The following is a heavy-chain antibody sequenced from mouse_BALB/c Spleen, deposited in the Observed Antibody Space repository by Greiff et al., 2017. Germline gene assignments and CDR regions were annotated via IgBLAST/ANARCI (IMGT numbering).Heavy chain of an antibody. V-gene: IGHV1-14*01. CDR3: ARGRFTTAGYFDY. D-gene: IGHD1-2*01. CDR1: GYTFTSYV. J-gene: IGHJ2*01. CDR2: INPYNDGT. Sequence: EVKLMESGPELVKPGASVKMSCKASGYTFTSYVMHWVKQKPGQGLEWIGYINPYNDGTKYNEKFKGKATLTSDKSSSTAYMELSSLTSEDSAVYYCARGRFTTAGYFDYWGQGTTLTVSS.